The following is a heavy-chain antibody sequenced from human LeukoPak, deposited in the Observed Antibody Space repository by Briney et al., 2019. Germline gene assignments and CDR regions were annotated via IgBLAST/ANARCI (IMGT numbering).Heavy chain of an antibody. Sequence: SETLSLTCAVFGRSFSGYYWSWIRQPPGKGLEWIGEINHSGSTNYNPSLKSRVTISLDTSKNQFSLKLSSVTAADTAVYYCARGLNDSWTGENYWGQGTLVTVSS. D-gene: IGHD3-3*01. CDR2: INHSGST. V-gene: IGHV4-34*01. J-gene: IGHJ4*02. CDR3: ARGLNDSWTGENY. CDR1: GRSFSGYY.